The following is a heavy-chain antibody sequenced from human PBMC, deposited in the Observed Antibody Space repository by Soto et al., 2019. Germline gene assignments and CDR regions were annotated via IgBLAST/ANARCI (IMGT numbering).Heavy chain of an antibody. J-gene: IGHJ4*02. CDR2: IGSGGSP. V-gene: IGHV3-21*06. CDR3: AREVQPVVGREYDY. CDR1: GFTFSTCT. D-gene: IGHD2-15*01. Sequence: EVQLVESGGGLVKPGGSLRLSCAVSGFTFSTCTMNWVRQAPGKGLEWVSSIGSGGSPYYADSVKGRFTISRDNAKNSLYLQMNSLRAEDTAVYYCAREVQPVVGREYDYWGQGTLVTVSS.